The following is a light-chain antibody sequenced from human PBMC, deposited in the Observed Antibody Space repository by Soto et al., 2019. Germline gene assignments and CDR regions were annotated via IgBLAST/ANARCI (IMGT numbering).Light chain of an antibody. Sequence: IALTQSPGTLSLSLGERATLSCRASQSLSSSYLAWYQQKPGQAPRLLLYGASSRATAIPDRFSGSGSGTDFTLPISRLEPEDFAVYYCQQYRSSQITFGQGTRLEI. CDR2: GAS. J-gene: IGKJ5*01. V-gene: IGKV3-20*01. CDR3: QQYRSSQIT. CDR1: QSLSSSY.